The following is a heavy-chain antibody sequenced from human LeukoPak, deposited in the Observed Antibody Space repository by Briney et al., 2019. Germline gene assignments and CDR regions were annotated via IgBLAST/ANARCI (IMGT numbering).Heavy chain of an antibody. CDR1: GLTFSSYW. Sequence: GGSLRLSCSASGLTFSSYWMIWVRQAPGQGLEWVANINQIGSEKYYGDSVKGRFTISRDNSKNALYLQMNSLRSEDTAVYFCARDHVEPGVILDSWGQGTLVTVSS. D-gene: IGHD1-14*01. CDR3: ARDHVEPGVILDS. V-gene: IGHV3-7*05. J-gene: IGHJ4*02. CDR2: INQIGSEK.